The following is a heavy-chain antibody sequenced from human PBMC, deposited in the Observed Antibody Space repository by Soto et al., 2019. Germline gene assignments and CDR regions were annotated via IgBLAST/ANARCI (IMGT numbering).Heavy chain of an antibody. CDR1: GGSFSGYY. Sequence: QVQLQQWGAGLLKPSETLSLTCAVYGGSFSGYYWSWIRQPPGKGLEWIGEINDSGSTNYTPSLQRRVTISVDTSNDQFPLKLSSVTAADTAVYYCARELSPSSSWSRRWFEPWGQGTLVTVSS. CDR3: ARELSPSSSWSRRWFEP. CDR2: INDSGST. J-gene: IGHJ5*02. D-gene: IGHD6-13*01. V-gene: IGHV4-34*01.